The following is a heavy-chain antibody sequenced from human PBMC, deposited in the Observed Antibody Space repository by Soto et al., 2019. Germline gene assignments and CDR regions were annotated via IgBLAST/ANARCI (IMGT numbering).Heavy chain of an antibody. CDR2: ISSGGRAI. D-gene: IGHD4-17*01. V-gene: IGHV3-11*01. CDR3: ARGPLTVTTGGGDQ. CDR1: GFIFSGYY. Sequence: QVQLVESGGGLVKPGGSLRLSCVAAGFIFSGYYMSWIRQAPGKRLEWISYISSGGRAIYYADSVKGRFTISRDNAKNSRYLQMNSLRADDTAIYYCARGPLTVTTGGGDQWGQGTLVTVSS. J-gene: IGHJ4*02.